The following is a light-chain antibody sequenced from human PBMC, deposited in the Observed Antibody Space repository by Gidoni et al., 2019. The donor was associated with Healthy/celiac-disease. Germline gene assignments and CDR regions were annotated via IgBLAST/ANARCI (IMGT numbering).Light chain of an antibody. CDR2: SAS. V-gene: IGKV4-1*01. CDR3: QQYYSTPRT. Sequence: IVMTQSPDSLAVSLGERATINCKSSQSVLYSSNNKNYLAWYQQKPGQPPKLLIYSASTREYGVPDRFSGSGSGTDFTLTISSLQAEDVAVYYCQQYYSTPRTFGQGTKVEIK. CDR1: QSVLYSSNNKNY. J-gene: IGKJ1*01.